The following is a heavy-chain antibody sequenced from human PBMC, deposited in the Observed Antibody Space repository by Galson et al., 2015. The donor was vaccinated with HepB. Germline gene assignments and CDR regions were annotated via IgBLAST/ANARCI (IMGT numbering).Heavy chain of an antibody. Sequence: SLRLSCAASGFTFSRYSINWVRQAPGEGLEWVSYISSSGSSRYYADSVKGRFTISRDNAKDSLYLQMNSLRGEDTAVYYCARGHIVVVPAATPLDYWGQGTLVTVSS. J-gene: IGHJ4*02. V-gene: IGHV3-48*01. CDR1: GFTFSRYS. D-gene: IGHD2-2*02. CDR2: ISSSGSSR. CDR3: ARGHIVVVPAATPLDY.